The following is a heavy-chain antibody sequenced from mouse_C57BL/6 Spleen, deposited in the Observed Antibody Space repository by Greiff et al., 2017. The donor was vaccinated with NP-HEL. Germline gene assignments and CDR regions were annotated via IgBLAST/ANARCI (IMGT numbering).Heavy chain of an antibody. D-gene: IGHD2-5*01. CDR1: GYSITSGYY. CDR2: ISYDGSN. Sequence: EVQLQESGPGLVKPSQSLSLTCSVTGYSITSGYYWNWIRQFPGNKLEWMGYISYDGSNNYNPSLKNRISITRDTSKNQFFLKLNSVTTEDTATYYCARGYSNYVHFDVWGTGTTVTVSS. CDR3: ARGYSNYVHFDV. J-gene: IGHJ1*03. V-gene: IGHV3-6*01.